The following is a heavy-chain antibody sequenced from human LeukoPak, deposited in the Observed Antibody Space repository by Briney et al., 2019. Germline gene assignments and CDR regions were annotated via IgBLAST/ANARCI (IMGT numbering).Heavy chain of an antibody. CDR3: AGGGSQQLVPGWFDP. V-gene: IGHV3-64*01. CDR2: ISSNGGST. Sequence: GGSLRLSCAASGLTFSSFTMHWVRQAPGKGLEYVSAISSNGGSTYYANSVKGRFTISRDNSRNTLYLQMGSLRADDTAVYYCAGGGSQQLVPGWFDPRGQGTLVIVSS. CDR1: GLTFSSFT. D-gene: IGHD6-13*01. J-gene: IGHJ5*02.